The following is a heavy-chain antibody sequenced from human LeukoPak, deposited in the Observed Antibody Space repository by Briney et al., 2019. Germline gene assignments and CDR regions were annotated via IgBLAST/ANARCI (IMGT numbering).Heavy chain of an antibody. CDR2: INPNSGGT. CDR3: ARVPPAAAGPHFDY. D-gene: IGHD6-13*01. Sequence: ASVKVSCKASGYTFTGYYMHWVRQAPGQGLEWMGWINPNSGGTNYAQKFQGRVTMTRDTSISTAYMELSRLRSDDTAVYYCARVPPAAAGPHFDYWGQGTLVTVSS. CDR1: GYTFTGYY. V-gene: IGHV1-2*02. J-gene: IGHJ4*02.